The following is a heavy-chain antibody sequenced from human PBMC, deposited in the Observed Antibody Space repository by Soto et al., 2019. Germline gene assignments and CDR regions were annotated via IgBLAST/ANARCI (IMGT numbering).Heavy chain of an antibody. J-gene: IGHJ6*02. CDR2: ISGSGYAT. D-gene: IGHD4-17*01. Sequence: EVQLLESGGGLVQPGGSLRLSCAASGFTFSSYAMSWVRQAPGMGLEWVSVISGSGYATYYADSVEGRFTVSRDNSNKTVYLQMNSLRAEDTAVYYCAKEETVLVNYYYYYGMDVWGQGTTVTVSS. CDR3: AKEETVLVNYYYYYGMDV. V-gene: IGHV3-23*01. CDR1: GFTFSSYA.